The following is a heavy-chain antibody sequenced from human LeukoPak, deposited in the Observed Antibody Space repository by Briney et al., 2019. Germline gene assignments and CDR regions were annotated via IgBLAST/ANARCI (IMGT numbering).Heavy chain of an antibody. CDR1: GGSISSYY. V-gene: IGHV4-59*01. D-gene: IGHD3-10*01. CDR3: ARERSTMVRGLNLGMDV. Sequence: PSETLSLTCTVSGGSISSYYWSWIRQPPGKGLEWIGYIYYSGSTNYNPSLKSRVTISVDTSKNQFSLKLSSVTAADTAVYYCARERSTMVRGLNLGMDVWGKGTTVTVSS. CDR2: IYYSGST. J-gene: IGHJ6*04.